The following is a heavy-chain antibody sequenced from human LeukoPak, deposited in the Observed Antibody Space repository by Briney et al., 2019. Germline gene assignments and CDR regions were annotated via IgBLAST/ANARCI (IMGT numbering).Heavy chain of an antibody. CDR2: VYSSGNT. J-gene: IGHJ4*02. CDR3: VTDSCGWYLY. D-gene: IGHD6-19*01. V-gene: IGHV4-4*07. CDR1: GGSISNYY. Sequence: SETLSLTCTVSGGSISNYYWSWIRQPAGKGLEWIGRVYSSGNTNYNPSLKSRVAMSIDTSKNQFSLNLYSVTAADTAVYHCVTDSCGWYLYWGQGTLVTVSS.